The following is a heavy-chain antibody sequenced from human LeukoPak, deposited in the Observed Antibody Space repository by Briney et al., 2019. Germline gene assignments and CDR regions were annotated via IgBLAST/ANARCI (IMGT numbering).Heavy chain of an antibody. CDR3: AGHHPRNTVDF. J-gene: IGHJ4*02. CDR2: ISDIGSI. V-gene: IGHV4-59*08. CDR1: GGSISSYY. D-gene: IGHD2-8*02. Sequence: SETLSLTCTVSGGSISSYYWSWIRQPPGKGLEWIAYISDIGSINYTPSLKSRVTISLATSKNQFSLKLSSVTAADTAVYYCAGHHPRNTVDFWGQGTLVTVSS.